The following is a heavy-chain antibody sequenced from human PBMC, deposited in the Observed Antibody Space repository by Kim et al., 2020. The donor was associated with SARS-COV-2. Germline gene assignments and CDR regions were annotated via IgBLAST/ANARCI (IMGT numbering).Heavy chain of an antibody. D-gene: IGHD2-2*01. J-gene: IGHJ4*02. CDR1: GGSFSGYY. V-gene: IGHV4-34*01. CDR2: INHSGST. CDR3: ARDAPAATYDY. Sequence: SETLSLTCAVYGGSFSGYYWSWIRQPPGKGLEWIGEINHSGSTNYNPSLKSRVTISVDTSKNQFSLKLSSVTAADTAVYYCARDAPAATYDYWGQGTLVTVSS.